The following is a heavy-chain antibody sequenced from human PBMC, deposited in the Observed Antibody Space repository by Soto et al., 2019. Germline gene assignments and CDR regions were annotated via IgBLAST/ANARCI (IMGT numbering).Heavy chain of an antibody. CDR3: ARLPIAAAGIYYYYGMDV. J-gene: IGHJ6*02. V-gene: IGHV1-2*04. CDR1: GYTFTCYY. D-gene: IGHD6-13*01. Sequence: GASVKVSCKASGYTFTCYYMHWVRQAPGQGLEWMGWINPNSGGTNYAQKFQGWVTMTRDTSISTAYMELSRLRSDDTAVYYCARLPIAAAGIYYYYGMDVWGQGTTVTVSS. CDR2: INPNSGGT.